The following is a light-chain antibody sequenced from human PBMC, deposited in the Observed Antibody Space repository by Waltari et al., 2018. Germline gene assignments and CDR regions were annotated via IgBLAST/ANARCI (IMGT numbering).Light chain of an antibody. CDR1: SSNAGNHY. CDR3: AAWDDSLSRVI. J-gene: IGLJ2*01. Sequence: QSVLTQPPSASGTPGQRVTLSRSGSSSNAGNHYVYWYQEFPGTAPKLLIYKNNQRASGVPDRFSGSKSGTSMSLAISGLRTEDEADYYCAAWDDSLSRVIFGGGTKLTVL. CDR2: KNN. V-gene: IGLV1-47*01.